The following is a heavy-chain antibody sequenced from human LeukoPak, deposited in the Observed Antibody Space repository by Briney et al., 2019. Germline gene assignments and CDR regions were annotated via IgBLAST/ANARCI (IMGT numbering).Heavy chain of an antibody. V-gene: IGHV3-64D*08. Sequence: GGSLRLSCSASGFTFSSYAMHWVRQAPGKGLEYVSAISSSGDSTYYADSVEGRFTISRDNSKNTLYLQMSSLRPEDAAVYYCVKDGMAVAGTAPLDYWGLGILVTVSS. D-gene: IGHD6-19*01. CDR1: GFTFSSYA. CDR2: ISSSGDST. J-gene: IGHJ4*02. CDR3: VKDGMAVAGTAPLDY.